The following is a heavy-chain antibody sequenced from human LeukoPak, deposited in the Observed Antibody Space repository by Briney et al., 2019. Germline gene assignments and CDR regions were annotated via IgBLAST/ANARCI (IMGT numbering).Heavy chain of an antibody. V-gene: IGHV3-21*01. Sequence: PGGSLRLSCAASGFTFSSYSMNWVRQAPGKGLEWVSSISSSSSHIYYADSVKGRFTISRDNAKNSLYLQMNSLRAEDTAVYYCARGDDFWSGYLEDYWGQGTLVTVSS. CDR3: ARGDDFWSGYLEDY. CDR2: ISSSSSHI. D-gene: IGHD3-3*01. CDR1: GFTFSSYS. J-gene: IGHJ4*02.